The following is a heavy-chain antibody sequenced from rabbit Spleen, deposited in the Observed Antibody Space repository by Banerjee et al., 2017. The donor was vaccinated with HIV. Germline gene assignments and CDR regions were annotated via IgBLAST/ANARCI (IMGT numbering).Heavy chain of an antibody. CDR2: IYAGSSGST. CDR1: GFSFSSGHY. V-gene: IGHV1S40*01. J-gene: IGHJ6*01. CDR3: ARGVGMWDL. Sequence: QSLEESGGDLVKPEGSLTLTCTASGFSFSSGHYIYWVRQAPGKGLEWIACIYAGSSGSTYYASWAKGRFTISKTSSTTVTLQMTSLTAADAATYFCARGVGMWDLWGQGTLVTVS. D-gene: IGHD3-1*01.